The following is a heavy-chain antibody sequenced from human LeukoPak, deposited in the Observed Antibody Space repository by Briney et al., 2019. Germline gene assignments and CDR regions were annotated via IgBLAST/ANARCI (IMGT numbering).Heavy chain of an antibody. V-gene: IGHV3-33*01. CDR3: AGERTPSTVVTTADAFDI. CDR2: IWYDGSNK. CDR1: GFIFSSYG. Sequence: PGGSPRLSCEASGFIFSSYGMYWVRQAPGKGLEWVAVIWYDGSNKYYADSVKGRFTISRDNSKNMLYLQMNSLRAEDTAVYYCAGERTPSTVVTTADAFDIWGQGTMVTVSS. D-gene: IGHD4-17*01. J-gene: IGHJ3*02.